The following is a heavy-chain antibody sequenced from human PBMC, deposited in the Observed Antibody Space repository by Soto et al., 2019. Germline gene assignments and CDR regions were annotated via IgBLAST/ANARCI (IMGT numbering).Heavy chain of an antibody. CDR3: TTAPKIVGASDFDY. D-gene: IGHD1-26*01. J-gene: IGHJ4*02. V-gene: IGHV3-15*01. Sequence: GGSLRLSCAASGFTFSNAWMSWVRQAPGKGLEWVGRIKSKTDGGTTDYAAPVKGRFTISRDDSKNTLYLQMNSLKTEDTAVYYCTTAPKIVGASDFDYWGQGTLVTVSS. CDR2: IKSKTDGGTT. CDR1: GFTFSNAW.